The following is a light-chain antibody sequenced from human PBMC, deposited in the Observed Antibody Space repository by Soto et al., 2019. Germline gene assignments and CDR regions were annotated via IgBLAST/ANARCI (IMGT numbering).Light chain of an antibody. CDR2: GAS. J-gene: IGKJ1*01. Sequence: EIVLTQSPGTLSLSPGERATLSCRASQSVSSSYLAWYQQKPGQAPRLLIYGASSRATGIPDRFSGSGSGRDFTLTISRLEPEDFAVYYCQQYHSSPRTFGQGTKVEIK. CDR1: QSVSSSY. CDR3: QQYHSSPRT. V-gene: IGKV3-20*01.